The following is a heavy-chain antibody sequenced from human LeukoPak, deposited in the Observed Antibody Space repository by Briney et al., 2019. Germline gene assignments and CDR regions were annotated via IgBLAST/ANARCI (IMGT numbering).Heavy chain of an antibody. D-gene: IGHD1-7*01. Sequence: GGSLRLSCAASGFTFSDYWMHWVRQAPGKGLVWVSRIKSDGGLTNYADSVKGRFTISRDNTKNTLYLQLNSLGAEDTSVYYCATGNYNRPFDHWGQGTLVTVSS. CDR1: GFTFSDYW. J-gene: IGHJ4*02. CDR2: IKSDGGLT. V-gene: IGHV3-74*01. CDR3: ATGNYNRPFDH.